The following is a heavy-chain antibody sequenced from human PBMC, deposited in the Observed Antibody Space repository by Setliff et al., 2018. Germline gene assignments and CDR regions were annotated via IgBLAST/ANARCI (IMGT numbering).Heavy chain of an antibody. Sequence: SVKVSCKASGGTFSNYDISWVRQAPGQGLEWMGGIIPIFGTTNYAQKFQGRVTITADESTSTAYMELSSLRSEDTAVYYCARARYCGGDCSAYYFDYWGQGTLVTVSS. D-gene: IGHD2-21*02. CDR3: ARARYCGGDCSAYYFDY. CDR1: GGTFSNYD. J-gene: IGHJ4*02. CDR2: IIPIFGTT. V-gene: IGHV1-69*13.